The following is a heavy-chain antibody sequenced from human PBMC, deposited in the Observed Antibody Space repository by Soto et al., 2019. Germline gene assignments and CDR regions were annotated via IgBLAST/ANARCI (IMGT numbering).Heavy chain of an antibody. Sequence: QVQLVESGGGVVQPGRSLRLYCAASGFTFSSFGMHWVRQSPGKGLEWLAVIVNDGSEKDHAASVKVRFTISRDNSMNTLYLQMNSLRAEGTAVYYWARDDAYEDNGLELWGQGTLVTVCS. CDR2: IVNDGSEK. D-gene: IGHD1-7*01. J-gene: IGHJ1*01. CDR1: GFTFSSFG. V-gene: IGHV3-33*01. CDR3: ARDDAYEDNGLEL.